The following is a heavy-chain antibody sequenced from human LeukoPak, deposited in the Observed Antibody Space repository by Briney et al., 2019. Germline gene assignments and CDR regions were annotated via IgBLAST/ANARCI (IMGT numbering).Heavy chain of an antibody. CDR2: INPSGGST. Sequence: GASVRVSCKASGYTFTSYYMHWVRQAPGQGLEWMGIINPSGGSTNYAQTFQGRVTMTRDMSTSTVYMELSSLRSEDTAVYYCARVTAKYSGSYFYFDYWGQGTLVTVSS. D-gene: IGHD1-26*01. J-gene: IGHJ4*02. CDR3: ARVTAKYSGSYFYFDY. CDR1: GYTFTSYY. V-gene: IGHV1-46*01.